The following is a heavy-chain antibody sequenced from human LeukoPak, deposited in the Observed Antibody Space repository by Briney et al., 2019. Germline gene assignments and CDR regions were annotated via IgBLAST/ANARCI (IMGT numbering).Heavy chain of an antibody. CDR1: GYTFTSYA. CDR2: IYGGNGNT. V-gene: IGHV1-3*01. CDR3: AIGWGGDCYHVH. D-gene: IGHD2-21*02. Sequence: GASVKVSCKASGYTFTSYAMHWVRQAPGQRLEWMGWIYGGNGNTKYSQKFQGRVSITRDTSASTVYMELSSLGSEDTAVYYCAIGWGGDCYHVHWGQGTLVTVSS. J-gene: IGHJ4*02.